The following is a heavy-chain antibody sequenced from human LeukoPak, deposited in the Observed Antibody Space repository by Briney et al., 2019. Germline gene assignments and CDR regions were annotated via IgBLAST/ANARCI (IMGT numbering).Heavy chain of an antibody. J-gene: IGHJ4*02. CDR2: IYYSGST. V-gene: IGHV4-59*01. CDR1: GGSISSYY. Sequence: SETLPLTCTVSGGSISSYYWSWIRQPPGKGLEWIGYIYYSGSTNYNPPLKSRVTISVDTSKNQFSLKLSSVTAADTAVYYCARGGRGFDYWGQGTLVTVSS. CDR3: ARGGRGFDY. D-gene: IGHD3-16*01.